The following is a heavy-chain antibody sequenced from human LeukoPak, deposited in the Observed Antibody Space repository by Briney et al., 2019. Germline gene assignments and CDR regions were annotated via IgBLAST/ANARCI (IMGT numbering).Heavy chain of an antibody. CDR3: ARDLALVPAAIRLVPWGMDV. V-gene: IGHV3-11*01. Sequence: GGSLRLSCAASGFTFSDYYMSWTRQAPGKGLECVSYISSSCITIYYADSVKGVFTISRDNAKNLLYLQMNSMRAEDTAVYYCARDLALVPAAIRLVPWGMDVWGQGTTVTVSS. D-gene: IGHD2-2*02. CDR2: ISSSCITI. J-gene: IGHJ6*02. CDR1: GFTFSDYY.